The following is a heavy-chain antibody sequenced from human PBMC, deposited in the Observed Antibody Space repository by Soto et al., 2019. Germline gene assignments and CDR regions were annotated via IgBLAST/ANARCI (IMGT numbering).Heavy chain of an antibody. Sequence: GGSLRLSCAASGFTSSSYVMSWVCQAPGKGLEWVSAISGSGGSTYYADSVKGRFTISRDNSKNTLYLQMNSLRAEDTAVYYCAKRVVRRVRYYMAVWGKGTTVTVS. CDR1: GFTSSSYV. V-gene: IGHV3-23*01. CDR3: AKRVVRRVRYYMAV. D-gene: IGHD3-3*01. J-gene: IGHJ6*03. CDR2: ISGSGGST.